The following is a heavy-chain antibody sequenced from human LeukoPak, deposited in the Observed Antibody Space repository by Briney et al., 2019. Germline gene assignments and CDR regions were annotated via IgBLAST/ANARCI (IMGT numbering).Heavy chain of an antibody. J-gene: IGHJ6*02. CDR1: RGSISSGSYY. D-gene: IGHD3-10*01. V-gene: IGHV4-61*02. Sequence: SQTLSLTCTVSRGSISSGSYYWSWIRQPAGKGLEWIGRIYSNGTTNYNPSLKSRVTTSVDTSKNHFSLKVSSVTAADTAVYYCARGRGRDVSFYYGMDVWGQGTRSPSP. CDR3: ARGRGRDVSFYYGMDV. CDR2: IYSNGTT.